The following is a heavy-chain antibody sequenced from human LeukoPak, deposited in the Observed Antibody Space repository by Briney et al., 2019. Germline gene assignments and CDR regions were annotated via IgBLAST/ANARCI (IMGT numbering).Heavy chain of an antibody. Sequence: SETLSLTCTVSGDSISSYYWSWIRQPPGKGLEWIGYIYYTGSTNYNPSLKSRVTISVDTSGNQFSLKLSSVTAADTAVYYCARVRVTRALDYWGQGTLVTVSS. D-gene: IGHD3-10*01. CDR2: IYYTGST. J-gene: IGHJ4*02. CDR1: GDSISSYY. V-gene: IGHV4-59*08. CDR3: ARVRVTRALDY.